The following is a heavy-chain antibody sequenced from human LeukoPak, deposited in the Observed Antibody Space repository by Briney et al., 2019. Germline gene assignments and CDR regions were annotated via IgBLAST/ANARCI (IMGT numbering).Heavy chain of an antibody. Sequence: PGRSLRPSCAASGFTFSSYGMHWVRQAPGKGLEWVAVIWYDGSNKYYAASVKGRFTISRDNSKHTLYLQMTSLRAEDTAVYYCAREGPNNWFDPWGQGTLVTVSS. CDR2: IWYDGSNK. V-gene: IGHV3-33*01. CDR3: AREGPNNWFDP. J-gene: IGHJ5*02. CDR1: GFTFSSYG.